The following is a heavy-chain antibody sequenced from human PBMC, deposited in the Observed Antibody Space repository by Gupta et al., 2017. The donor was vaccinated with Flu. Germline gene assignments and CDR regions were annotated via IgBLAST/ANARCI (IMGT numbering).Heavy chain of an antibody. D-gene: IGHD1-14*01. CDR1: GFTFGEHY. J-gene: IGHJ4*02. Sequence: RLVESGAGLVQPGGSLGLTCVVSGFTFGEHYMDWIRQAPGKGLEWVGRIRNKANSYTTEYAASVKDRFTITRDDSKSSLYLQMNSLKNEDTAVYYCSRGETGPSPPGRNDCWGQGTLVTVSS. CDR3: SRGETGPSPPGRNDC. V-gene: IGHV3-72*01. CDR2: IRNKANSYTT.